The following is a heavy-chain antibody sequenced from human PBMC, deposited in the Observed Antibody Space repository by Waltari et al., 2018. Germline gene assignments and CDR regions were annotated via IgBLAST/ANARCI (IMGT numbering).Heavy chain of an antibody. CDR2: IHIHSTT. Sequence: EVQLVETGGGLIQPGGSLRLSCAASGFTVSNNSMTWVRQAPGKGLEWVSVIHIHSTTYYAESVKGRFNMSRDNSKNTLSLQMNSLRDEDTAVYYCARLAVAGPDVFSYFYGMDVWGQGTTVTVSS. CDR3: ARLAVAGPDVFSYFYGMDV. D-gene: IGHD6-19*01. V-gene: IGHV3-53*02. J-gene: IGHJ6*02. CDR1: GFTVSNNS.